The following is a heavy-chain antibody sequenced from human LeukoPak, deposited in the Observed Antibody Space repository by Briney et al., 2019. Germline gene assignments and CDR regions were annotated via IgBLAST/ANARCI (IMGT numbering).Heavy chain of an antibody. D-gene: IGHD2-15*01. Sequence: GRSLRLSCAASGFTFSSYAMHWVRQAPGKGLEWVAVISYDGSNKYYADSVKGRFTISRDNSKNTLYLQMNSLRAEDTAVYYCASPATTTYCSGGSCYGDDAFDIWGQGTMVAVCS. V-gene: IGHV3-30*04. J-gene: IGHJ3*02. CDR3: ASPATTTYCSGGSCYGDDAFDI. CDR2: ISYDGSNK. CDR1: GFTFSSYA.